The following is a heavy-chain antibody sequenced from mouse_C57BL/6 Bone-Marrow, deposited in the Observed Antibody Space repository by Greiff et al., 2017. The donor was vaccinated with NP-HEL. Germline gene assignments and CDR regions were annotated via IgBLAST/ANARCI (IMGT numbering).Heavy chain of an antibody. CDR1: GYTFTSYW. CDR2: IDPSDSYT. V-gene: IGHV1-59*01. CDR3: ARGSYYGYDFDY. D-gene: IGHD2-2*01. J-gene: IGHJ2*01. Sequence: QVQLQQPGAELVRPGTSVKLSCKASGYTFTSYWMHWVKQRPGQGLEWIGVIDPSDSYTNYNQQFKGKATLTVDTSSSTAYMQLSSLTSEDSAVYYCARGSYYGYDFDYWGQGTTLTVSS.